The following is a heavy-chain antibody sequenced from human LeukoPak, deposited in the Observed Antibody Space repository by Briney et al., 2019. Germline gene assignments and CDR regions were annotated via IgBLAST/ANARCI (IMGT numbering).Heavy chain of an antibody. CDR1: GFTFSSYE. Sequence: GGSLRLSCAASGFTFSSYEMNWVRQAPGKGLEWVSYISSSGSTIYYADSVKGRFTISRDNAKNSLYLQMNSLRAEDTAVYYCARGDDILTGYYLFDYWGQETLVTVSS. D-gene: IGHD3-9*01. J-gene: IGHJ4*02. CDR2: ISSSGSTI. V-gene: IGHV3-48*03. CDR3: ARGDDILTGYYLFDY.